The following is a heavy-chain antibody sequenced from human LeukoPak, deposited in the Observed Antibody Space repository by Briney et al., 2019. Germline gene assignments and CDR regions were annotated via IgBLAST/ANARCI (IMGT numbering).Heavy chain of an antibody. Sequence: GGSLRLSCAAAGFTFSSYGMSWVRQAPGKGLEWVSIISSGSSAIFSADALKGRFTISRDDAKNLLYLDMNSLRAEDTAVYYCARGHTAVTRHFDFWGQGTLVTVSS. V-gene: IGHV3-21*01. CDR1: GFTFSSYG. D-gene: IGHD4-17*01. CDR3: ARGHTAVTRHFDF. CDR2: ISSGSSAI. J-gene: IGHJ4*02.